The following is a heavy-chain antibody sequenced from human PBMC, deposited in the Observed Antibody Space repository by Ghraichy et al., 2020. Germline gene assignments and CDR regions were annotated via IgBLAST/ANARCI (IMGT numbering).Heavy chain of an antibody. CDR1: GFTFSSYG. J-gene: IGHJ4*02. V-gene: IGHV3-30*02. CDR2: IRYDGSNK. Sequence: GGSLRLSCAASGFTFSSYGMHWVRQAPGKGLEWVAFIRYDGSNKYYADSVKGRFTISRDNSKNTLYLQMNSLRAEDTAVYYCAKDSRHTLFDYWGQGTLVTVSS. CDR3: AKDSRHTLFDY.